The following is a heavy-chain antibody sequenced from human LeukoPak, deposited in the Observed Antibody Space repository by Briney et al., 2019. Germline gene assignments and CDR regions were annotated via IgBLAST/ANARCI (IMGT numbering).Heavy chain of an antibody. CDR3: AKEWWELLPDY. D-gene: IGHD1-26*01. Sequence: GGSLRLSCAASGFTVSSNYMSWVRQAPGKGLEWVSIIYSGGSTYYADSVKGRFTISRDNSKNTLYLQMNSLRAEDTAVYYCAKEWWELLPDYWGQGTLVTVSS. V-gene: IGHV3-66*01. J-gene: IGHJ4*02. CDR2: IYSGGST. CDR1: GFTVSSNY.